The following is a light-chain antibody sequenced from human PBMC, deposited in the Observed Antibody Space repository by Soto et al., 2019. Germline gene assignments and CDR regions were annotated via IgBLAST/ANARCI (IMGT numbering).Light chain of an antibody. V-gene: IGKV3-15*01. CDR1: QSVSSN. J-gene: IGKJ2*01. CDR3: QHYNIWPPMYT. Sequence: EIVMTQSPATLSVSPGERATLSCRASQSVSSNLAWYQQKPGQAPRLLIYGASTRASGIPARFSGSGSGTEFTLTISRLQSEDFAVYYCQHYNIWPPMYTFGQGTKLEIK. CDR2: GAS.